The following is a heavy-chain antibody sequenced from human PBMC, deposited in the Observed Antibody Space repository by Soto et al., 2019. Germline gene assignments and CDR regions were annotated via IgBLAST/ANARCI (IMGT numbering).Heavy chain of an antibody. CDR3: AKSGGNGWFADAFDV. J-gene: IGHJ3*01. V-gene: IGHV3-53*01. Sequence: EVQLVESGGGLIQPGGSLRLSCAGSGFIVSSYYMSWVRQAPGKGLEWISVIYSGGSTYYADSVKGRFTISRDNSENTLYLQLNSLRAEDTAVYYSAKSGGNGWFADAFDVWGQGTMVTVSS. CDR1: GFIVSSYY. CDR2: IYSGGST. D-gene: IGHD6-19*01.